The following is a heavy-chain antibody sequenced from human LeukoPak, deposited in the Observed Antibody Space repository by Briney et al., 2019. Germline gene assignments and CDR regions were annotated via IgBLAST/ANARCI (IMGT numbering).Heavy chain of an antibody. D-gene: IGHD2/OR15-2a*01. CDR2: IYWDDDA. V-gene: IGHV2-5*02. J-gene: IGHJ4*02. CDR3: AHRPNSGWYYFDY. CDR1: GFSLTTNGVG. Sequence: SGPTLVKPTQTLTLTCTFSGFSLTTNGVGVGWVRQPPVKALEWLALIYWDDDARYSPSLRTRLTITKDTSKKQVVLTMTNMDPADTATYYCAHRPNSGWYYFDYWGQGTLVTVSS.